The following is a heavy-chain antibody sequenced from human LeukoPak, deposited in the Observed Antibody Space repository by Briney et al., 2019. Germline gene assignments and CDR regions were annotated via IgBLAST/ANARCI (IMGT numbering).Heavy chain of an antibody. D-gene: IGHD3-16*02. V-gene: IGHV1-8*01. CDR3: ARVSAFGGVIVLVRDAFDI. CDR2: MNPNSGNT. CDR1: GYTFTSYD. J-gene: IGHJ3*02. Sequence: ASVKVSCKASGYTFTSYDINWVRQATGQGLEWVGWMNPNSGNTGYAQKFQGRVTMTRNTSISTAYMELSSLRSEDTAVYYCARVSAFGGVIVLVRDAFDIWGQGTMVTVSS.